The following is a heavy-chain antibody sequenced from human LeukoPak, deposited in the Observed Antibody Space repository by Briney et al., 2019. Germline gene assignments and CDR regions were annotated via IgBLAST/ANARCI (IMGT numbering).Heavy chain of an antibody. CDR2: ISYDGTNK. CDR1: GFTFSSYA. CDR3: ARDRPLYSGGWYEDAFDI. V-gene: IGHV3-30*04. D-gene: IGHD6-19*01. J-gene: IGHJ3*02. Sequence: HPGGSLRLSCAASGFTFSSYAMHWVRQAPGKGLEWVALISYDGTNKYYADSVKGRFTISRDNSKNTLYLQMNSLRPEDTAMYYCARDRPLYSGGWYEDAFDIWGQGTMVTVSS.